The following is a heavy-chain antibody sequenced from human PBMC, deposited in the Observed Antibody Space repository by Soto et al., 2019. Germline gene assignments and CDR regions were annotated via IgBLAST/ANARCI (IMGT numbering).Heavy chain of an antibody. CDR3: ASSAYYYYMDV. V-gene: IGHV4-59*01. CDR1: GGSISSYY. J-gene: IGHJ6*03. Sequence: SSETLSLTCTVSGGSISSYYWSWIRQPPGKGLEWIGYIYYSGSTNYNPSLKSRVTISVDTSKNQFSLKLSSVTAADTAVYYCASSAYYYYMDVWGKGTTVTVSS. CDR2: IYYSGST.